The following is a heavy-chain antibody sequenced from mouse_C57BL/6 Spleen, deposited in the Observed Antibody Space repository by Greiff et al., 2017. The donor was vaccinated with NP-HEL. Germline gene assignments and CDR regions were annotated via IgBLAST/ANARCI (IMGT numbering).Heavy chain of an antibody. CDR1: GYTFTDYE. V-gene: IGHV1-15*01. Sequence: VKLMESGAELVRPGASVTLSCKASGYTFTDYEMHWVKQTPVHGLEWIGAIAPETGGTAYNQKFKGKAILTADKSSSTAYMELRSLTSEDSAVYYCTRRGGWGQGTTLTVSS. J-gene: IGHJ2*01. CDR3: TRRGG. CDR2: IAPETGGT.